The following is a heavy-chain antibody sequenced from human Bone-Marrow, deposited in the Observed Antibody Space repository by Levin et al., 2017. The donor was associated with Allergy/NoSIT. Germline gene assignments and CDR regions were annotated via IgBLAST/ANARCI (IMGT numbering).Heavy chain of an antibody. CDR3: AKDTYTCSGGSCYFFDY. J-gene: IGHJ4*02. V-gene: IGHV3-30*18. CDR2: ISLDGNTQ. D-gene: IGHD2-15*01. Sequence: PGGSLRLSCAVSGFTFSNYAMHWVRQAPGRGLEWVAFISLDGNTQYYADYVKGRFTFSRDNSNNTLHLQMNSLRVEDTAIYYCAKDTYTCSGGSCYFFDYWGQGALVTVSS. CDR1: GFTFSNYA.